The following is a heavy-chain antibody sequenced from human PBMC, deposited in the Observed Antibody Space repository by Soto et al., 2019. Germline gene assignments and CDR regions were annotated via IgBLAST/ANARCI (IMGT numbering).Heavy chain of an antibody. CDR2: IGSRGSTI. J-gene: IGHJ4*02. CDR3: ARLRGYPHY. Sequence: EVQLVESGGGLVQPGGSLRLSCAASGFTFSSYEMNWVRQAPGKGLEWVSYIGSRGSTIYYADSVKGLFTISRDNAKNSLYLQMNSLRAEDTAVYYCARLRGYPHYWGQGTLVTVSS. V-gene: IGHV3-48*03. CDR1: GFTFSSYE. D-gene: IGHD3-16*02.